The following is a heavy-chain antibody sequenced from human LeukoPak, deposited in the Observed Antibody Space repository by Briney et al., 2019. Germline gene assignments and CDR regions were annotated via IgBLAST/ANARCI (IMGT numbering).Heavy chain of an antibody. CDR2: INHSGST. D-gene: IGHD2-15*01. V-gene: IGHV4-34*01. Sequence: SETLSLTCAVYGGSFSTYYWSWIRQPPGKGLEWIGEINHSGSTNYNPSLKSRVTISVDTSKNQFSLKLSSVAAADTAVYYCARDRDIVVDRGWFDLWGQGTLVTVSS. J-gene: IGHJ5*02. CDR3: ARDRDIVVDRGWFDL. CDR1: GGSFSTYY.